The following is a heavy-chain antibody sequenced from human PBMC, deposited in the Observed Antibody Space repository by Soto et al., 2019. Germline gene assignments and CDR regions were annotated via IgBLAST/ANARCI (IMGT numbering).Heavy chain of an antibody. CDR2: IYYSGST. V-gene: IGHV4-31*03. CDR3: ARVVGYYYDSSGYYLVPNRPFDY. Sequence: SETLSLTCTVSGGSISSGGYYWSWIRQHPGKGLEWIGYIYYSGSTYYNPSLKSRVTISVDTSKNQFSLKLSSVTAADTAVYYCARVVGYYYDSSGYYLVPNRPFDYWGQGTLVTVS. CDR1: GGSISSGGYY. J-gene: IGHJ4*02. D-gene: IGHD3-22*01.